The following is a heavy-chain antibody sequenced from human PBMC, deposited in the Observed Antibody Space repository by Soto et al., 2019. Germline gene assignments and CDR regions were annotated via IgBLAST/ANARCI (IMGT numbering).Heavy chain of an antibody. V-gene: IGHV4-31*03. CDR1: GGSISSGGYY. Sequence: QVQLQESGPGVVKPSQTLSLTCTVSGGSISSGGYYWSWIRQHPGKALEWIGYIYYSGSTYYIPSLKSRVTISVDTSKNQFSLKLRSVTAADTAVYYCARGGDDFGAPFDYWGQGTLVAVSS. D-gene: IGHD4-17*01. J-gene: IGHJ4*02. CDR2: IYYSGST. CDR3: ARGGDDFGAPFDY.